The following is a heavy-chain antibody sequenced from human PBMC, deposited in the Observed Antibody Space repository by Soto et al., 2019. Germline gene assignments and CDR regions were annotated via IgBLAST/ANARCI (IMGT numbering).Heavy chain of an antibody. CDR1: GGSISGHY. V-gene: IGHV4-59*11. Sequence: SETLSLTCIVSGGSISGHYWSWIRQPPGKGLEWIGYIHYSGGTNYNPSLESRVTISVDTSKNQFSLELSSVTAGDTDVYYCARYLSYGGTTNRLFDYWGQGTLVTVSS. CDR3: ARYLSYGGTTNRLFDY. J-gene: IGHJ4*02. D-gene: IGHD1-1*01. CDR2: IHYSGGT.